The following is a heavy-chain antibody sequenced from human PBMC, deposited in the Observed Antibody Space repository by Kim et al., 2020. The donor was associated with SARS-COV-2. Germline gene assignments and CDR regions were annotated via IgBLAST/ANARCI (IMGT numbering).Heavy chain of an antibody. CDR3: AKDLGSYCSSTSCYAAKMFGYYYYGIDV. CDR1: GFTFSSYG. V-gene: IGHV3-30*18. D-gene: IGHD2-2*01. Sequence: GGSLRLSCAASGFTFSSYGMHWVRQAPGKGLEWVAVISYDGSNKYYADSVKGRFTISRDNSKNTLYLQMNSLRAEDTAVYYCAKDLGSYCSSTSCYAAKMFGYYYYGIDVWGQGTTVTVSS. CDR2: ISYDGSNK. J-gene: IGHJ6*02.